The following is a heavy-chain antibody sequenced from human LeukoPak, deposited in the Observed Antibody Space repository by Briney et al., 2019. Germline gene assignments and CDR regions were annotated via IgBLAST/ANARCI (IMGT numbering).Heavy chain of an antibody. CDR3: VRDSQDGYLFDY. V-gene: IGHV3-48*02. CDR2: ITSSSTVI. CDR1: GFTFRNYN. D-gene: IGHD5-24*01. Sequence: GGSLRLSCAASGFTFRNYNMNWVRQAPGKGLEWVSYITSSSTVIYYADSVKGRFTISRDNAKNSLYLQMNGLRDEDTAVYYCVRDSQDGYLFDYWGQGTLVTVSS. J-gene: IGHJ4*02.